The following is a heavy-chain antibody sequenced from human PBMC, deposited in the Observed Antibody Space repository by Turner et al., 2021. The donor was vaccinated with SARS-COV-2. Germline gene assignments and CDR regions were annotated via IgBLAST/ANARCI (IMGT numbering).Heavy chain of an antibody. J-gene: IGHJ2*01. Sequence: QLQLQESGPGLVKPSETLSLTCTVSGGSISSSSYYWGWIRQPPGKGLAWIGSIYYSGSTYYDPSLKSRVTISVDTSKNQFSLKLSSVTAADTAVYYCATLVARQLVKAGWYFDLWGRGTLVTVSS. CDR3: ATLVARQLVKAGWYFDL. CDR1: GGSISSSSYY. V-gene: IGHV4-39*01. D-gene: IGHD6-13*01. CDR2: IYYSGST.